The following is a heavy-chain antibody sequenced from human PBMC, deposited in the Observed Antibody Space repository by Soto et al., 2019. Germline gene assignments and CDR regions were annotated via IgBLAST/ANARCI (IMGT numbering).Heavy chain of an antibody. CDR1: GGAISRGGYY. D-gene: IGHD3-22*01. Sequence: TLCLTCTVSGGAISRGGYYRGWIRQHPGKGLEWIGYIYYSRSTYYYPSLKSRVTISVDTSKNQVSLRLSSVTAADTAVYSCPRPPNYYDRRGFVVFDYWAQGSLVIVSS. V-gene: IGHV4-31*03. CDR2: IYYSRST. J-gene: IGHJ4*02. CDR3: PRPPNYYDRRGFVVFDY.